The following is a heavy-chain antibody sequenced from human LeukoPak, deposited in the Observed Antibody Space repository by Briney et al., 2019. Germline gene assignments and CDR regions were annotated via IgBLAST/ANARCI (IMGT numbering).Heavy chain of an antibody. CDR1: GGSISSGDYY. D-gene: IGHD2-2*01. CDR2: ICYSGST. CDR3: AREVVVVPAASHKTHYYYYYMDV. J-gene: IGHJ6*03. V-gene: IGHV4-61*08. Sequence: PSETLSLTCTVSGGSISSGDYYWSWIRQPPGKGLEWIGYICYSGSTNYNPSLKSRVTMSVDTSKNQFSLKLSSVTAADTAVYYCAREVVVVPAASHKTHYYYYYMDVWGKGTTVTVSS.